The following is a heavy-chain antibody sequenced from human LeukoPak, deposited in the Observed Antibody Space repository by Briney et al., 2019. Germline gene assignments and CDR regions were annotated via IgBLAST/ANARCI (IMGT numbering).Heavy chain of an antibody. J-gene: IGHJ6*03. Sequence: PSETLSLTCSVSGGSISSYYWSWIRQPAGKGLEWIGRIHTSGSTNYNPSLKSRVTMSVDTSKNQFSLKLSSVTAADTAVYYCARGLTSGYYGHYYMDVWGKGTTVTVSS. D-gene: IGHD3-22*01. V-gene: IGHV4-4*07. CDR1: GGSISSYY. CDR2: IHTSGST. CDR3: ARGLTSGYYGHYYMDV.